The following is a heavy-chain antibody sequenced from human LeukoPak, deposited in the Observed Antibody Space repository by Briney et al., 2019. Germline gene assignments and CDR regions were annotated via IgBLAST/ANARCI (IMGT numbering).Heavy chain of an antibody. Sequence: SCKASGYTFTGYYMHWVRQAPGKGLEWVAVISYDGSNKYYADSVKGRFTISRDNSKNTLYLQMNSLRAEDTAVYYCARDRGYCTNGVCYWYYYDYMDVWGKGTTVTVSS. V-gene: IGHV3-30*04. CDR2: ISYDGSNK. D-gene: IGHD2-8*01. CDR1: GYTFTGYY. CDR3: ARDRGYCTNGVCYWYYYDYMDV. J-gene: IGHJ6*03.